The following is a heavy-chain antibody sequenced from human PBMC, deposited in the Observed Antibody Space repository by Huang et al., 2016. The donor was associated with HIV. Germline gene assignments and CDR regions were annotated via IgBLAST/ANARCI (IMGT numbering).Heavy chain of an antibody. J-gene: IGHJ4*02. CDR2: IRFDGNKK. V-gene: IGHV3-30*02. D-gene: IGHD2-8*01. CDR1: GFTFISFD. CDR3: AKGGAGYHNGPEY. Sequence: QVRLVESGGGVVQPGGSLTLSCEASGFTFISFDVHWVRQAPGKGLEWVANIRFDGNKKVYEESVKGRFTIFRENSKNTVYLEMNSLTGEDTAMYFCAKGGAGYHNGPEYWGQGTQVIVS.